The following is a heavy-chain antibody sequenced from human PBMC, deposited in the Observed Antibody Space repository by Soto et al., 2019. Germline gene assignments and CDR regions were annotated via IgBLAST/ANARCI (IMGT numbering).Heavy chain of an antibody. Sequence: SEALSLTCTVSGGSISSSSYYWGWIRQPPGKGLEWIGSIYYSGSTYYNPPLKSRVTISVDTSKNQFSLKLSSVTAADTAVYYCARHQLLSYSSSPEERNGTDFCGQGLTGTVSS. D-gene: IGHD6-6*01. J-gene: IGHJ6*02. CDR2: IYYSGST. CDR1: GGSISSSSYY. V-gene: IGHV4-39*01. CDR3: ARHQLLSYSSSPEERNGTDF.